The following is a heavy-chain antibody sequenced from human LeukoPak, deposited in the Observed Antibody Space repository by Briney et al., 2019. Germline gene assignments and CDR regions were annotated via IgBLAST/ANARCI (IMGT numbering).Heavy chain of an antibody. CDR2: IIPIFGTA. CDR1: GGTFSSYA. D-gene: IGHD3-10*01. V-gene: IGHV1-69*13. CDR3: ARGRRSGAYYYYMDV. J-gene: IGHJ6*03. Sequence: SVKVSCKASGGTFSSYAISWVRQAPGQGLEWMGGIIPIFGTANYAQKFQGRVTITADESTSTAYMELSSLRSEDTAVYYCARGRRSGAYYYYMDVWGKGTTVTISS.